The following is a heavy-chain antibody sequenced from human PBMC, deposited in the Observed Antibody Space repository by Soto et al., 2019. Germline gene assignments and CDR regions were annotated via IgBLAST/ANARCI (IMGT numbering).Heavy chain of an antibody. V-gene: IGHV1-18*01. CDR1: GYTLTSNG. J-gene: IGHJ6*02. CDR2: ISASNGNT. CDR3: ARDRSSTSYNYYYYGMDV. Sequence: GASVKVSCKASGYTLTSNGISWVRQAPGQRLEWMGWISASNGNTNYAQKLQGRVTMTTDTSTSTAYMELRSLRSDDTAVYYCARDRSSTSYNYYYYGMDVWGQGTTVTVSS. D-gene: IGHD2-2*01.